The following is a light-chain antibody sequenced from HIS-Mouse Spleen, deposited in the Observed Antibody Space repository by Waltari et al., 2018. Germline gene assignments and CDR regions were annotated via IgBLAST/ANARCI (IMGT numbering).Light chain of an antibody. CDR1: QSLLHSNGYNY. CDR2: LGS. J-gene: IGKJ1*01. Sequence: DIVMTQSPLSLPVTPGEPASISCRSSQSLLHSNGYNYLDWYLQKPGQSPQLPIYLGSNRASGVPDRFSGSGSGTDFTLKISRVEAEDVGVYYCMQALQTWTFGQGTKVEIK. CDR3: MQALQTWT. V-gene: IGKV2-28*01.